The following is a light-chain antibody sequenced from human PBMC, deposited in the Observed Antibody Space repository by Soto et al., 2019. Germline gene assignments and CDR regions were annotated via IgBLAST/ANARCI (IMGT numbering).Light chain of an antibody. CDR2: ESS. J-gene: IGKJ4*01. CDR3: QQRGVWPHT. Sequence: GVTRSLSTESLTAGERATLACRASQSVGTSLAWYQQKSGQAPRLLFYESSNRATYIPARFSASGSGTVFPLTISCREPDVFAVYYCQQRGVWPHTFGGGTKVDIK. V-gene: IGKV3-11*01. CDR1: QSVGTS.